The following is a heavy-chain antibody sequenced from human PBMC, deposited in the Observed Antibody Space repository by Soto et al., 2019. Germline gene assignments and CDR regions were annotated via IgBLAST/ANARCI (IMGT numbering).Heavy chain of an antibody. CDR3: ARDHGYCSGGSCYSEADYYYYYYMDV. D-gene: IGHD2-15*01. V-gene: IGHV4-59*01. Sequence: PSETLSLTCTVSGGSISSYYWSWIRQPPGKGLEWIGYIYYSGSTNYNPSLKSRVTISVDTSKNQFSLKLSSVTAADTAVYYCARDHGYCSGGSCYSEADYYYYYYMDVWGKGTTVTVS. J-gene: IGHJ6*03. CDR2: IYYSGST. CDR1: GGSISSYY.